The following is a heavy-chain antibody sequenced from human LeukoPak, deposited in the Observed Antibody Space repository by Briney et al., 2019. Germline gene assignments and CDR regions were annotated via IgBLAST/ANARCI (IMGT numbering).Heavy chain of an antibody. V-gene: IGHV1-3*01. CDR2: INAGNGNT. Sequence: ASVKVSCKASGYTFTSYAMHWVRQAPGQRLEWMGWINAGNGNTKYSQKFQGRVTITRDTSASTAYMELSSLRSEDTAVYYCAATYSCDIYYYYYGMDVWGQGTTVTVSS. D-gene: IGHD5-18*01. J-gene: IGHJ6*02. CDR3: AATYSCDIYYYYYGMDV. CDR1: GYTFTSYA.